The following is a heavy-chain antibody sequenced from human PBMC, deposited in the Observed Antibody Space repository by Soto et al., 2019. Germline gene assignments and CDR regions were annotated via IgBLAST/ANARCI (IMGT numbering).Heavy chain of an antibody. D-gene: IGHD1-26*01. CDR3: ARVPPFSGSYPRFYFDY. CDR2: IIPIFGTA. J-gene: IGHJ4*02. CDR1: GGAFSSYA. Sequence: AASVKVSCKASGGAFSSYAISWVRQAPGQGLEWMGGIIPIFGTANYAQKFQGRVTITADESTSTAYMELSSLRSEDTAVYYCARVPPFSGSYPRFYFDYWGQGTLVTVSS. V-gene: IGHV1-69*13.